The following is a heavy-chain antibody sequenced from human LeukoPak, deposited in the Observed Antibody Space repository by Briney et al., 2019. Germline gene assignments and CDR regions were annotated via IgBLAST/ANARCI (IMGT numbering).Heavy chain of an antibody. Sequence: GGSLRLSCAASGFTFSSYSTNWVRQAPGKGLEWASYISSSGSTIYYADSVKGRFTISRDNAKNSLYLQMNSLRAEDTAVYYCARDHGGIVVVPAAIEFWGQGTLVTVSS. J-gene: IGHJ4*02. CDR3: ARDHGGIVVVPAAIEF. D-gene: IGHD2-2*02. CDR2: ISSSGSTI. V-gene: IGHV3-48*04. CDR1: GFTFSSYS.